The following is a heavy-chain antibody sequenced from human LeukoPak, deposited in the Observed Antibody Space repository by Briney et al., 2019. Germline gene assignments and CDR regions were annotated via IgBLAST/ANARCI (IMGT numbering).Heavy chain of an antibody. J-gene: IGHJ6*04. Sequence: SGTLSLTCTVSGGSISSSSYYWGWIRQPPGKGLEWIGSIYYSGSTYYNPSLKGRVTISVDTSKNQFSLKLSSVTAADTAVYYCARHATTLRFLGSMDVWGKGTTVTVSS. V-gene: IGHV4-39*01. CDR3: ARHATTLRFLGSMDV. D-gene: IGHD3-3*01. CDR2: IYYSGST. CDR1: GGSISSSSYY.